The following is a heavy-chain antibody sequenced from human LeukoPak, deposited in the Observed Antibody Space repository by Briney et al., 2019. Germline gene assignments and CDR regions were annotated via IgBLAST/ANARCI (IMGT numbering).Heavy chain of an antibody. V-gene: IGHV4-31*03. CDR2: IYYSGST. CDR3: ARVNRRWSLPFDY. D-gene: IGHD3-22*01. CDR1: GGSISSGGYY. J-gene: IGHJ4*02. Sequence: SQTLSLTCTVSGGSISSGGYYWSWIRQHPGKGLEWIGYIYYSGSTYYNPSLKSRVTISVDTSKNQFSLKLSSVTAADTAVYYCARVNRRWSLPFDYWGQGTLVTVSS.